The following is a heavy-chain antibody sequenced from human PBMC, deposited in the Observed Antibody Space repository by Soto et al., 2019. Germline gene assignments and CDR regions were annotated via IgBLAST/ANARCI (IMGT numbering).Heavy chain of an antibody. CDR2: INHSGST. CDR1: GGSFSGYY. D-gene: IGHD3-10*01. Sequence: SETLSLTCAVYGGSFSGYYWSWIRQPPGKGLEWIGEINHSGSTNYNPSLKSRVTISVDTSKNQFSLKLSSVTAADTAVYYCAGPPGGGGDIWGQGTMVTVSS. CDR3: AGPPGGGGDI. J-gene: IGHJ3*02. V-gene: IGHV4-34*01.